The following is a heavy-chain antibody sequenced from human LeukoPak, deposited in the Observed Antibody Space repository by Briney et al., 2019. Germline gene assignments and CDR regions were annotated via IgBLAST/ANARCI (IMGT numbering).Heavy chain of an antibody. Sequence: KPSETLSLTCTVSGGSINNYYWNWIRQPPGKGLEWIGYIHYTGTPTYNPSLESRVSISLDTSKNQFSLKLNSVTAADTAVYYCARDFDRSGRWYFHMDVWGKGTTVTVSS. D-gene: IGHD3-22*01. CDR3: ARDFDRSGRWYFHMDV. J-gene: IGHJ6*03. CDR2: IHYTGTP. CDR1: GGSINNYY. V-gene: IGHV4-59*01.